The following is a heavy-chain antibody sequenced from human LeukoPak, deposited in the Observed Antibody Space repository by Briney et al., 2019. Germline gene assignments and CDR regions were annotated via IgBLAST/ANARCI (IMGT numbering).Heavy chain of an antibody. D-gene: IGHD6-6*01. CDR2: ISSSSSYI. Sequence: PGGSLRLSCAASGFTFSSYSMNWVRQAPGKGLEWVSSISSSSSYIYYADSVKGRFTISRDNSKNTLYLQMNSLRAEDTAVYYCARDGYSSSSGRGGYYYYYYMDVWGKGTTVTVSS. J-gene: IGHJ6*03. V-gene: IGHV3-21*01. CDR3: ARDGYSSSSGRGGYYYYYYMDV. CDR1: GFTFSSYS.